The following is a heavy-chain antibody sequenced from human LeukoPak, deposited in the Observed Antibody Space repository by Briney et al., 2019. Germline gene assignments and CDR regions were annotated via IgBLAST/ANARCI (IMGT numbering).Heavy chain of an antibody. Sequence: ASVKVSCKASGGTFSSYAISWVRQAPGQGLEWMGGIIPIFGTANYAQKFQGRVTITTDESTSTAYMELSSLRSEDTAVCYCARGRSSSPPLDYYYMDVWGKGTTVTVSS. CDR3: ARGRSSSPPLDYYYMDV. J-gene: IGHJ6*03. D-gene: IGHD6-13*01. CDR1: GGTFSSYA. V-gene: IGHV1-69*05. CDR2: IIPIFGTA.